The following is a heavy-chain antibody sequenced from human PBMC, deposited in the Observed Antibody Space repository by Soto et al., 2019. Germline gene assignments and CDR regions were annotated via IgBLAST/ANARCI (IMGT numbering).Heavy chain of an antibody. D-gene: IGHD3-10*01. Sequence: SETLSLTCTASGGSLSTYYWSSMPEPPGGTMEWIGYIYASGATTYNPSLESRVTMSVDMPNNEFSLELTSLTAADTAVYYCARSHSFDGSIYHYYFDFWGQGTLVTVSS. V-gene: IGHV4-59*01. CDR1: GGSLSTYY. CDR2: IYASGAT. J-gene: IGHJ4*02. CDR3: ARSHSFDGSIYHYYFDF.